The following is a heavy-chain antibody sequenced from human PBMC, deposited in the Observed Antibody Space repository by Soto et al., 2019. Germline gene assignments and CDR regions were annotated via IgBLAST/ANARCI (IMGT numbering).Heavy chain of an antibody. V-gene: IGHV1-3*05. CDR1: GYTFTSYA. J-gene: IGHJ4*02. Sequence: QVQLVQSGAEEKKPGASVKVSCKASGYTFTSYAMHWVRQAPGQGLAWMGWINAGNGNTKFSQKFQGRVTITRDTSASTAYMELSSLRSEDTAVYYCARAPGAAIDYWGQGNLVTVSS. CDR2: INAGNGNT. CDR3: ARAPGAAIDY.